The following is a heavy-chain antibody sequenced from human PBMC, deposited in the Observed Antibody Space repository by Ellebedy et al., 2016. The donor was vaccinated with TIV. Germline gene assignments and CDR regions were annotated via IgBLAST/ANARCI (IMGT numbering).Heavy chain of an antibody. CDR2: ISGSDDNI. D-gene: IGHD2-2*03. Sequence: GESLKISXAASGFTLSSYAMSWVRQAPGKGLEWVSAISGSDDNIYYADSVKGRFTISRDNSKNTLYLQMNSLRAEDTGVYYCARRSSGYCVGVKCTTDFDYWGQGTLVTVSS. CDR1: GFTLSSYA. J-gene: IGHJ4*02. CDR3: ARRSSGYCVGVKCTTDFDY. V-gene: IGHV3-23*01.